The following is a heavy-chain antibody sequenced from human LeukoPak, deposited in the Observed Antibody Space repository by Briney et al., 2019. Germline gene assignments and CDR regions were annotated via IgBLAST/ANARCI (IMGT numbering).Heavy chain of an antibody. Sequence: GESLKISCKDSGYSFTSYWIGWVRQMPGKGLEWMGIIYPGDSDTRYSPSFQGQVTISAGKSISTAYLQWSSLKASDTAMYFCARTEMAMARDFDYWGQGTLVTVSS. J-gene: IGHJ4*02. V-gene: IGHV5-51*01. CDR2: IYPGDSDT. CDR1: GYSFTSYW. CDR3: ARTEMAMARDFDY. D-gene: IGHD5-24*01.